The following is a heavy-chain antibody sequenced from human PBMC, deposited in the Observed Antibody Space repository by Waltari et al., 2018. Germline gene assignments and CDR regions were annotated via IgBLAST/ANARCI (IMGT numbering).Heavy chain of an antibody. CDR3: ARDPKRGYGDYFDY. J-gene: IGHJ4*02. D-gene: IGHD4-17*01. CDR2: ISWDGKVK. CDR1: GFTCKNYP. V-gene: IGHV3-30*04. Sequence: QVQLVESGGGVVQPGTSLRLSCAASGFTCKNYPMHWVRQAPGKGLEWVAVISWDGKVKKYADFVEGRFTISRDDSRNTLYLQMSSLRTEDTAVYFCARDPKRGYGDYFDYWGQGTQVTVSS.